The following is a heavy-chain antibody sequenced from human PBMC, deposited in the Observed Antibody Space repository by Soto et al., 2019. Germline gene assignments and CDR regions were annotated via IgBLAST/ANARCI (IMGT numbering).Heavy chain of an antibody. J-gene: IGHJ5*02. CDR3: ARDDYYGSGSKFDP. CDR2: IYYSGGT. D-gene: IGHD3-10*01. Sequence: SETLSLTCTVSGGPISSGGYYWSWIRQHPGKGLEWIGYIYYSGGTYYNPSLKSRVTISVDTSKNQFSLNLSSVTAADTAVYYCARDDYYGSGSKFDPWGQGTLVTVSS. V-gene: IGHV4-31*03. CDR1: GGPISSGGYY.